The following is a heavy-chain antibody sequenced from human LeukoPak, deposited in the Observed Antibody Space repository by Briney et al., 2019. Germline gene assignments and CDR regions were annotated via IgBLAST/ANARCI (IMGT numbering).Heavy chain of an antibody. CDR3: ARDGFQAGRYYYYMDV. D-gene: IGHD6-6*01. CDR2: IYTRGST. Sequence: SETLSLTCTVSGGSISSGSYYWSWTRQPAGKGLEWIGRIYTRGSTNYNPSLKSRVTISVDTSKNQFSLRLSSVTAADTAVYYCARDGFQAGRYYYYMDVWGKGTTVTVSS. J-gene: IGHJ6*03. V-gene: IGHV4-61*02. CDR1: GGSISSGSYY.